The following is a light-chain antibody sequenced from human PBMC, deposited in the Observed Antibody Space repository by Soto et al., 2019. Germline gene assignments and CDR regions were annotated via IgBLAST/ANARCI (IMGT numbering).Light chain of an antibody. Sequence: EIVMTQSPATLSVSPGERAALSCRASQSVSSNLAWYQQKPGQAPRLLIYGASTRATGIPARFTGSGYGTEFTLTISSLQSEDFAVYYCHQYDNWPLTWTFGQGTKVDIK. J-gene: IGKJ1*01. CDR2: GAS. V-gene: IGKV3-15*01. CDR1: QSVSSN. CDR3: HQYDNWPLTWT.